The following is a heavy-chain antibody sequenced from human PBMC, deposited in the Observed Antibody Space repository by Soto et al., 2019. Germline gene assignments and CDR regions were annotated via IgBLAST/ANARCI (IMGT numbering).Heavy chain of an antibody. J-gene: IGHJ6*02. V-gene: IGHV3-30*18. D-gene: IGHD3-3*01. CDR2: ISYDGSNK. CDR1: GFTFSSYG. Sequence: PGGSLRLSCAASGFTFSSYGMHWVRQAPGNGLEWVAVISYDGSNKYYADSVKGRFTISRDNSKNTLYLQMNSLRAEDTAVYYCAKDEGDFDFWSGPNPAGYYYYGMDVWGQGTTVTVSS. CDR3: AKDEGDFDFWSGPNPAGYYYYGMDV.